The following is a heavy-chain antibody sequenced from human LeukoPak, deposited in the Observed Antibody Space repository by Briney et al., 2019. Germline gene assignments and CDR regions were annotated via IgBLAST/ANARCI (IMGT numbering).Heavy chain of an antibody. V-gene: IGHV3-23*01. Sequence: PGGSLRLSCAASGFTFSTYGMSWVRQAPGKGLEWVSAVGSDGINTAYADSVKGRFTISRDNSKNTPYLQLSSLRAEDTAVYYCAKGLAAGSQYFDYWGQGTLVTVSS. CDR3: AKGLAAGSQYFDY. CDR2: VGSDGINT. CDR1: GFTFSTYG. D-gene: IGHD3-3*01. J-gene: IGHJ4*02.